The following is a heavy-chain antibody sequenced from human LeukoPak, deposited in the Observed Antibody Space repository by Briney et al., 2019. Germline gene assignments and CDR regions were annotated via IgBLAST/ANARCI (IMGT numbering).Heavy chain of an antibody. Sequence: SETLSLTCTVSGGSISSHYWSWIRQPPGKGLEWIGYIYYSGSTNYNPSLKSRVTISVDTSKSQFSLKLSSVTAADTAVYYCARVRQQLVRWFDPWGQGTLVTVSS. D-gene: IGHD6-13*01. CDR1: GGSISSHY. CDR3: ARVRQQLVRWFDP. V-gene: IGHV4-59*11. CDR2: IYYSGST. J-gene: IGHJ5*02.